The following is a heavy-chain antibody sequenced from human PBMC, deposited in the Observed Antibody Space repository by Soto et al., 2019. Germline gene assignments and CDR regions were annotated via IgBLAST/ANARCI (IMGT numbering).Heavy chain of an antibody. CDR3: TRDRGPLEYYYDSSGYLDYYYGMDV. Sequence: GGSLRLSCTASGFTFGDYAMSWFRQAPGKGLEWVGFIRSKAYGGTTEYAASVKGRFTISRDDSKSIAYLQMNSLKTEDTAVYYCTRDRGPLEYYYDSSGYLDYYYGMDVWGQGTTVTVSS. D-gene: IGHD3-22*01. CDR1: GFTFGDYA. CDR2: IRSKAYGGTT. J-gene: IGHJ6*02. V-gene: IGHV3-49*03.